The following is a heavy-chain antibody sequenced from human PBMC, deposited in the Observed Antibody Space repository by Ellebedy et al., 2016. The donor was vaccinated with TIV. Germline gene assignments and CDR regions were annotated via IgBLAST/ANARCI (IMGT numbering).Heavy chain of an antibody. CDR2: ISSSSSYI. Sequence: GESLKISCAASGFTFSSYSMNWVRQAPGKGLEWVSSISSSSSYIYYADSVKGRFTISRDNAKNSLYLQMNSLRAEDTAVYYCACGGSGYYNYYGMDVWGQGTTVTVSS. J-gene: IGHJ6*02. D-gene: IGHD2-15*01. CDR1: GFTFSSYS. V-gene: IGHV3-21*01. CDR3: ACGGSGYYNYYGMDV.